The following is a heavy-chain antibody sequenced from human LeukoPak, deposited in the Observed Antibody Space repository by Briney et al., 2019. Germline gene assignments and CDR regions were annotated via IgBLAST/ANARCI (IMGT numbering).Heavy chain of an antibody. D-gene: IGHD4-17*01. CDR2: ISGSGGST. V-gene: IGHV3-23*01. CDR3: AKLHSVTPHY. CDR1: GFTFSSYA. Sequence: GGSLRLSCAASGFTFSSYAMSGVRQAPGKGPEWVSAISGSGGSTYYADSVKGRFTISRDNSKNTLYLQMNSLRAEDTAVYYCAKLHSVTPHYWGQGTLVTVSS. J-gene: IGHJ4*02.